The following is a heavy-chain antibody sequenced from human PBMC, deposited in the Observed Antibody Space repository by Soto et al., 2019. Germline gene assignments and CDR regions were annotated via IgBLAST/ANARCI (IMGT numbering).Heavy chain of an antibody. V-gene: IGHV3-30-3*01. Sequence: QVQLVESGGGGVQPGGSLRLSCAASGFTFSSYAMHWVRQAPGKGLEWVAVISYDGSNKYYADSVKGRVTISRDNSKNTLYLQMNSLRAEDTAVYYCARDGYSSSYLDYWGQGTLVTVSS. CDR3: ARDGYSSSYLDY. J-gene: IGHJ4*02. CDR2: ISYDGSNK. CDR1: GFTFSSYA. D-gene: IGHD6-13*01.